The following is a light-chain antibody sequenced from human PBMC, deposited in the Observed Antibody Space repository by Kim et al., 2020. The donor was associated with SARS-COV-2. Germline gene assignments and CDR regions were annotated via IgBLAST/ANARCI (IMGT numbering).Light chain of an antibody. Sequence: SPGERATPSCRARQSVSCNYLAWYQQKPGQSPRLLIYGRSTRATGIADRFSGSGSGTDFTLTISRLEPEDVAVYYCQQYVSTTGTFGQGTKLEI. CDR2: GRS. CDR1: QSVSCNY. CDR3: QQYVSTTGT. J-gene: IGKJ2*01. V-gene: IGKV3-20*01.